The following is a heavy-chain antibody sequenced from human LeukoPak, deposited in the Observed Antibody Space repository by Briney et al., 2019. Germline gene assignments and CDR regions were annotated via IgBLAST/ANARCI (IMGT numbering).Heavy chain of an antibody. V-gene: IGHV1-18*01. CDR3: ARAASGSGWYGGDY. CDR2: ISAYNGNT. Sequence: ASVKVSCKASGYAFTSYGISWVRQAPGQGLEWMGWISAYNGNTNYAQKIQGRGAMTTDTPTSTAYMELRRLRSDDTAVYYCARAASGSGWYGGDYWGQGALVTVSS. J-gene: IGHJ4*02. D-gene: IGHD6-19*01. CDR1: GYAFTSYG.